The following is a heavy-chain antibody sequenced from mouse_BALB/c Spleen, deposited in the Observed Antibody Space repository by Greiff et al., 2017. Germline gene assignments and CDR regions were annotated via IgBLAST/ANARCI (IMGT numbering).Heavy chain of an antibody. CDR1: GYSITSDYA. V-gene: IGHV3-2*02. CDR3: ARSESPKGFAY. Sequence: EVQLQESGPGLVKPSQSLSLTCTVTGYSITSDYAWNWIRQFPGNKLEWMGYISYSGSTSYNPSLKSRISITRDTSKNQFFLQLNSVTTEDTATYYCARSESPKGFAYWGQGTLVTVSA. CDR2: ISYSGST. J-gene: IGHJ3*01.